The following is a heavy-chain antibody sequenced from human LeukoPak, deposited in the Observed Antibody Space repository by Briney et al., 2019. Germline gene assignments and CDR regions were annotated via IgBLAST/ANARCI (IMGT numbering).Heavy chain of an antibody. J-gene: IGHJ4*02. Sequence: GSLRLSCAASGFTVSSNYMSWVRQAPGKGLEWVSVIYSGGSTYYADSVKGRFTISRDNSKNTLYLQMNSLRAEDTAMYYCARDFTIVAADYYFDNWGQGTLVTVSS. D-gene: IGHD6-13*01. CDR3: ARDFTIVAADYYFDN. CDR2: IYSGGST. V-gene: IGHV3-66*02. CDR1: GFTVSSNY.